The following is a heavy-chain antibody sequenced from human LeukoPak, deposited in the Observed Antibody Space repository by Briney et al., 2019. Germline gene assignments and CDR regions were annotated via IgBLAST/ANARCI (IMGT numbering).Heavy chain of an antibody. D-gene: IGHD6-19*01. CDR2: INPDSGGT. CDR1: AYTFTGYY. J-gene: IGHJ4*02. CDR3: AREGSGWYGNFDY. V-gene: IGHV1-2*02. Sequence: ASVKVSCKASAYTFTGYYMHWVRQAPEQGHEWMGWINPDSGGTNYAQKFQGRVTMTRDTSISTAYMEVSRLRSDDTAVYYCAREGSGWYGNFDYWGQGTLVTVSS.